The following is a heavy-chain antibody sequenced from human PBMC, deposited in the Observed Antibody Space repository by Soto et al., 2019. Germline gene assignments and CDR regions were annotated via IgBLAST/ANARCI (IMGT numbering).Heavy chain of an antibody. Sequence: GGSLRLSCAASGFTFSSYWMSWVRQAPGKGLEWVANIKQDGSDKYYVDSVKGRFTISRDNAKNSLYLQMNSLRAEDAAVYYCARGPMELRFLEWLLYFDYWGQGTLVTVSS. D-gene: IGHD3-3*01. V-gene: IGHV3-7*01. J-gene: IGHJ4*02. CDR3: ARGPMELRFLEWLLYFDY. CDR1: GFTFSSYW. CDR2: IKQDGSDK.